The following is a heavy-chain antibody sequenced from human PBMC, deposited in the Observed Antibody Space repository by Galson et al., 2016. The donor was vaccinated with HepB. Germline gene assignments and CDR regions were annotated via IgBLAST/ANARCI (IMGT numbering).Heavy chain of an antibody. CDR1: GFTFSSCG. Sequence: SLRLSCAASGFTFSSCGMSWVRQAPGKGLEWVSVIGATGRTPYYADAVKGGVTISRDDSTNPLYLQMNSLRAEYTAVYSCATGSQATSRGFNPWGQGTLVTVSS. J-gene: IGHJ5*02. CDR2: IGATGRTP. D-gene: IGHD1-26*01. V-gene: IGHV3-23*01. CDR3: ATGSQATSRGFNP.